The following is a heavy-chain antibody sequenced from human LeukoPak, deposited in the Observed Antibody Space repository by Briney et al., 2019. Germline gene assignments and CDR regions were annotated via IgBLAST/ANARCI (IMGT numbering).Heavy chain of an antibody. Sequence: SETLSLTCTVSGGSISSGDYYWSWIRQPPGKGLEWIGYIYYSASTNYNPSLKSRVTISVDTSKNQFSLKLSSVTAADTAVYFCARGSRGYSYGWGQGTLVTVSS. V-gene: IGHV4-61*08. D-gene: IGHD5-18*01. J-gene: IGHJ4*02. CDR1: GGSISSGDYY. CDR3: ARGSRGYSYG. CDR2: IYYSAST.